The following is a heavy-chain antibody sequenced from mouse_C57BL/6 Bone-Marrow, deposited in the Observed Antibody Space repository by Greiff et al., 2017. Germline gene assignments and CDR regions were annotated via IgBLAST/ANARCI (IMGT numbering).Heavy chain of an antibody. J-gene: IGHJ2*01. D-gene: IGHD4-1*01. CDR1: GYTFTSYW. CDR3: ARAGRLGRSVEY. CDR2: IYPTSGRT. V-gene: IGHV1-55*01. Sequence: VQLQQPGAELVKPGASVKMSCKASGYTFTSYWITWVKQRPGQGLEWIGDIYPTSGRTNYNEKFKSKAKLTVDTSSNTAYMQLSSLTSEDAAVFYCARAGRLGRSVEYWGEGTTLTVSS.